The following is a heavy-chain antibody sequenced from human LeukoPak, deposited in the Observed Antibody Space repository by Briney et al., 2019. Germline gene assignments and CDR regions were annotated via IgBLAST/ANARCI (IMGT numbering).Heavy chain of an antibody. J-gene: IGHJ2*01. CDR2: IRGTGDST. CDR3: AKAGYGDYSWYFDL. D-gene: IGHD4-17*01. CDR1: GFTFSSYV. V-gene: IGHV3-23*01. Sequence: GGALRLSCAASGFTFSSYVMNWVRLAPGKGLAWVSGIRGTGDSTYYADSVKGRFTISRDNSKNTLYLQMNSLRPEDTAVYYCAKAGYGDYSWYFDLWGRGTLVTVSS.